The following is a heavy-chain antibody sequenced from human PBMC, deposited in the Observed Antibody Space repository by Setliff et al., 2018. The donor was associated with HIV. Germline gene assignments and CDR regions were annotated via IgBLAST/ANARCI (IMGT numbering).Heavy chain of an antibody. CDR2: ILYNGNT. Sequence: TSETLSLTCNVSGVSLRTHHWSWVRLPPGKRLEWIGYILYNGNTNYNPSFKNRVTVSLDEAKNQFSLNLKSVTSADTAVYYCATEGREKLALFDHWGLGILVTVSS. J-gene: IGHJ4*02. D-gene: IGHD6-6*01. CDR1: GVSLRTHH. V-gene: IGHV4-59*11. CDR3: ATEGREKLALFDH.